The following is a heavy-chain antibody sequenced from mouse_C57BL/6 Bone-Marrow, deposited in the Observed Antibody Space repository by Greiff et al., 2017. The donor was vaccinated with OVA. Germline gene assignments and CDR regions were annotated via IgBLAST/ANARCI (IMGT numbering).Heavy chain of an antibody. J-gene: IGHJ2*01. CDR1: GYTFTSYW. Sequence: QVQLKQPGAELVKPGASVKMSCKASGYTFTSYWITWVTQRPGPGLEWIGDIYPGSGSTNYNEKFKSKATLTVDTSTSTAYMQLRSLTSEVSAVYYCARTLITTVVATPYFDYWGQGTTLTVSA. D-gene: IGHD1-1*01. CDR3: ARTLITTVVATPYFDY. CDR2: IYPGSGST. V-gene: IGHV1-55*01.